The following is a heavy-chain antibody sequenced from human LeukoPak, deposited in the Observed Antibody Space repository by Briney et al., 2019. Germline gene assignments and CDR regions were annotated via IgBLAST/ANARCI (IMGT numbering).Heavy chain of an antibody. J-gene: IGHJ3*01. CDR3: AVNEFGDYEDAFDL. CDR2: ISGNGGRT. D-gene: IGHD4-17*01. V-gene: IGHV3-64*01. Sequence: RGSLRVSCAASGFTFSRDAMYWGRQAPGKGLEYVSAISGNGGRTYYANSVKGRFTIYRDNSKNTLYLQMGSLRAEDMGVYYCAVNEFGDYEDAFDLWGQGTVVTVSS. CDR1: GFTFSRDA.